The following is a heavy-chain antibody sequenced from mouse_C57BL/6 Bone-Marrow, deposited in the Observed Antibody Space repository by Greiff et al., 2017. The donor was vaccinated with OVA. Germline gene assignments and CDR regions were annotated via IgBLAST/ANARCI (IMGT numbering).Heavy chain of an antibody. CDR3: ARRYYGSSYWYFDV. CDR1: GYTFTSYW. Sequence: VQLQQPGAELVKPGASVKMSCKASGYTFTSYWITWVKQRPGQGLEWIGDIYPGSGSTNYTEKFKSKATLTVDPSASPAYMQLISLTSEDSAVYYCARRYYGSSYWYFDVWGTGTTVTVSS. D-gene: IGHD1-1*01. J-gene: IGHJ1*03. CDR2: IYPGSGST. V-gene: IGHV1-55*01.